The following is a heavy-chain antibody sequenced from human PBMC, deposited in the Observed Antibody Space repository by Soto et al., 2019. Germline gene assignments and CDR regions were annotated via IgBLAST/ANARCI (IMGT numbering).Heavy chain of an antibody. J-gene: IGHJ6*02. D-gene: IGHD5-18*01. CDR2: INQDGSEK. V-gene: IGHV3-7*05. Sequence: EVQLVESGGGLVQPGGSLRLSCGASGFTFRTYWLSWVRQVPGKGLEWVANINQDGSEKNYVDSVKGRFTISRDNAKNSLYLQMSSLRAEDTALYYCARDGSTSWYSYDYHGMDVLGQGTTVTVSS. CDR3: ARDGSTSWYSYDYHGMDV. CDR1: GFTFRTYW.